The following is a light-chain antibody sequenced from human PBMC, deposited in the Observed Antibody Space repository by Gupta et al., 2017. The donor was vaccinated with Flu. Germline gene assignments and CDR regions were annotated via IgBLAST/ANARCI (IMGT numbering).Light chain of an antibody. CDR1: RSDIGCYNY. Sequence: QSALRQPASVSGSPEQSISISCTGTRSDIGCYNYVSWYQQHPGKAHKLLIYEVSDRPSGVADRFSASKSGSTASLTISGLQAEDEADYYGSSYTSGSPVVFGGGTELTVV. V-gene: IGLV2-14*01. CDR3: SSYTSGSPVV. CDR2: EVS. J-gene: IGLJ2*01.